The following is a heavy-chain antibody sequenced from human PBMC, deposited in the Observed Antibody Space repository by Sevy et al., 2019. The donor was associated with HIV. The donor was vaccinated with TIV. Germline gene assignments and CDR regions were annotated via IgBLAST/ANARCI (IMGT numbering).Heavy chain of an antibody. J-gene: IGHJ4*02. D-gene: IGHD1-1*01. CDR2: IYDTGDT. V-gene: IGHV4-59*13. CDR3: ARGRSNFRY. Sequence: SETLSLTCTLSGASISGYYWSWIRQPPGEGLEWIGDIYDTGDTNFNPSLKSRVTISQDTSKTQFSLSLSSVNTADTAGYYCARGRSNFRYWSQGTLVTVSS. CDR1: GASISGYY.